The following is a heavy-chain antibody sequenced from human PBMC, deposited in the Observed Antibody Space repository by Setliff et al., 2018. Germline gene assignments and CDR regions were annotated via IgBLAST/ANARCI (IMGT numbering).Heavy chain of an antibody. CDR2: IYYSGST. D-gene: IGHD3-10*01. CDR1: GGSFSSYY. J-gene: IGHJ4*02. V-gene: IGHV4-59*12. CDR3: TRLYYGSRALYFDV. Sequence: SETLSLTCAVYGGSFSSYYWSWIRQPPGKGLEWIGYIYYSGSTNYNPSLKSRVTISVDTSKNQFSLNLQSVTAADTAVYYCTRLYYGSRALYFDVWGQGNPVTVS.